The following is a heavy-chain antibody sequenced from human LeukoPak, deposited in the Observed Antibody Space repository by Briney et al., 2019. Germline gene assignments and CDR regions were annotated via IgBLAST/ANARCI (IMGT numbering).Heavy chain of an antibody. Sequence: GESLKISCKGSGYSFISYWIGWVRQMPGKGLDWMAMIYPGDSATRYSPSFQGQVTVSADKSTSTAYLQWSSLKAPDTAMYYCARRWAVAGAFDYWGQGTLVTVSS. CDR3: ARRWAVAGAFDY. J-gene: IGHJ4*02. V-gene: IGHV5-51*01. CDR1: GYSFISYW. D-gene: IGHD6-19*01. CDR2: IYPGDSAT.